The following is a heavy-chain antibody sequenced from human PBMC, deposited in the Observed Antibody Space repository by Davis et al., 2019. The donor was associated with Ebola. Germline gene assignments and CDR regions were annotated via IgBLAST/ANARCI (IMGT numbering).Heavy chain of an antibody. J-gene: IGHJ6*02. D-gene: IGHD2-2*01. Sequence: PGGSLRLSCAASGFTFSSYSMNWVRQAPGKGLEWVAVIWYDGSNKYYADSVKGRFTISRDNSKNTLYLQMNSLRAEDTAVYYCARTRGPIVVVPAATYGMDVWGQGTTVTVSS. CDR1: GFTFSSYS. CDR2: IWYDGSNK. V-gene: IGHV3-33*08. CDR3: ARTRGPIVVVPAATYGMDV.